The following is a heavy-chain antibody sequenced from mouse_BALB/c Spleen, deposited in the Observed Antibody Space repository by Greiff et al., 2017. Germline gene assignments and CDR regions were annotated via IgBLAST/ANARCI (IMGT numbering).Heavy chain of an antibody. J-gene: IGHJ4*01. V-gene: IGHV5-4*02. CDR1: GFTFSDYY. CDR2: ISDGGSYT. CDR3: AREGAGNAMDD. D-gene: IGHD3-3*01. Sequence: EVMLVESGGGLVKPGGSLKLSCAASGFTFSDYYMYWVRQTPEKRLEWVATISDGGSYTYYPDSVKGRFTISRDNAKNNLYLQMSSLKSEDTAMYYCAREGAGNAMDDWGQGTSVTVSS.